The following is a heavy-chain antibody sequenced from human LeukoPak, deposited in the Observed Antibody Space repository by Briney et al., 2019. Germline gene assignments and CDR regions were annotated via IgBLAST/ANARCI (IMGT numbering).Heavy chain of an antibody. D-gene: IGHD1-26*01. Sequence: SETLSLTCTVSGGSISSSSYYWGWIRQPPGKGVGWIGSIYYSGSTYYNPSLKSRVTISVDTSKNQFSLKLSSVTAADTAVYYCARYSGSYLRYFDYWGQGTLVTVSS. J-gene: IGHJ4*02. CDR3: ARYSGSYLRYFDY. CDR1: GGSISSSSYY. V-gene: IGHV4-39*01. CDR2: IYYSGST.